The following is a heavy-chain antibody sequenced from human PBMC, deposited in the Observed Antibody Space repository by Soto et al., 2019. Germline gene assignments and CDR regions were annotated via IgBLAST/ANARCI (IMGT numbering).Heavy chain of an antibody. V-gene: IGHV4-39*01. CDR1: GGSISSSSYY. CDR3: ARHGGIAARRLNYYYGMDV. J-gene: IGHJ6*02. Sequence: SETLSLTCTVSGGSISSSSYYWGWIRQPPGKWLEWIGSIYYSGSTYYNPSLKSRVTISVDTSKNQFSLKLSSVTAADTAVYYCARHGGIAARRLNYYYGMDVWGQGTTVTVSS. D-gene: IGHD6-6*01. CDR2: IYYSGST.